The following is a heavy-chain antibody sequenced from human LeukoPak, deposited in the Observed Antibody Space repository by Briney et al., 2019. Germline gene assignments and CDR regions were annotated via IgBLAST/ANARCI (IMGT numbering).Heavy chain of an antibody. D-gene: IGHD6-19*01. Sequence: PGGSLRLSCAASGFSFSAYAMYWVRQAPGKGLEWVSSIEASGGATYYADSVKGRFTISTDNSKNTFYLQMNSLRADDTAVYYCAKGSGSGWYGWFAPWGQGTLVTVSS. CDR2: IEASGGAT. CDR3: AKGSGSGWYGWFAP. CDR1: GFSFSAYA. J-gene: IGHJ5*02. V-gene: IGHV3-23*01.